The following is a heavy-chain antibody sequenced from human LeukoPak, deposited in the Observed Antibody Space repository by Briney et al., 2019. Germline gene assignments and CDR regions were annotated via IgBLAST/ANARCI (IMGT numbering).Heavy chain of an antibody. CDR3: ARVYDFWSAYNWFDP. Sequence: ASVKVSCKASGYTFTGYYMHWVRQATGQGLEWMGWMNPNSGNTGYAQKFQGRVTMTRNTSISTAYMELSSLRSEDTAVYYCARVYDFWSAYNWFDPWGQGTLVTVSS. V-gene: IGHV1-8*02. D-gene: IGHD3-3*01. CDR1: GYTFTGYY. CDR2: MNPNSGNT. J-gene: IGHJ5*02.